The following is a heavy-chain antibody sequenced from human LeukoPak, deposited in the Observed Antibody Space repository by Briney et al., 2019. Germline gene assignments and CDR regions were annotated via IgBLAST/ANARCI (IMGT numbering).Heavy chain of an antibody. D-gene: IGHD3-10*01. CDR3: ARAPIPYYYGSGSYYEFDY. J-gene: IGHJ4*02. Sequence: ASVKVSCKASGYTFTSYDINWVRQATGQGLEWMGWMNPNSGYTGYAQKFQGRVTMTRNTSISTAYMELSSLRSEDTAVYYCARAPIPYYYGSGSYYEFDYWGQGTLVTVSS. V-gene: IGHV1-8*01. CDR2: MNPNSGYT. CDR1: GYTFTSYD.